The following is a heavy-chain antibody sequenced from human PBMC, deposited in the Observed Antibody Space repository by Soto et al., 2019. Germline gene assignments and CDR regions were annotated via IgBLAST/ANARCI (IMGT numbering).Heavy chain of an antibody. CDR2: IIPILGIA. Sequence: QVQLVQSGAEVKKPGSSVKVSCKASGGTFSSYTISWVRQAPGQGLEWMGRIIPILGIANYAQKFRGRVTITADKSTSTAYMELSSLRSEDTAVYYCARFVVPAAIDAFDIWGQGTMVTVSS. D-gene: IGHD2-2*02. J-gene: IGHJ3*02. CDR3: ARFVVPAAIDAFDI. CDR1: GGTFSSYT. V-gene: IGHV1-69*02.